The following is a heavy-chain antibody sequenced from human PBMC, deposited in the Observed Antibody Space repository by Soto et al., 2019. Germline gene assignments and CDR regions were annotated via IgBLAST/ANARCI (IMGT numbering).Heavy chain of an antibody. CDR1: GFSLSTSGVG. J-gene: IGHJ6*02. CDR3: ADRKLWERLGYYYYYGMDV. CDR2: IYWNDDK. V-gene: IGHV2-5*01. D-gene: IGHD1-26*01. Sequence: SGPTLVNPTQTLTLTCTFSGFSLSTSGVGVGWIRQPPGKALEWLALIYWNDDKRYSPSLKSRLTITKDTSKNQVVLTMTNMDPVDTATYYCADRKLWERLGYYYYYGMDVWGQGTTVTVSS.